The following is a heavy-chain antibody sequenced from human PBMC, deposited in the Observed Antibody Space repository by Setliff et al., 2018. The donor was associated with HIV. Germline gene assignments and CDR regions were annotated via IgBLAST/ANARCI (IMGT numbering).Heavy chain of an antibody. Sequence: SVKVSCKTSGGTFSSYAVSWVRQAPGQGLEWMGGIIPAFGTANYAQKFQGRVTITTDESTSTAYMELSGLRSEDTAVYFCARDGLLVAGIRFDYCGQGALVTVSS. CDR1: GGTFSSYA. CDR2: IIPAFGTA. D-gene: IGHD6-19*01. V-gene: IGHV1-69*05. J-gene: IGHJ4*01. CDR3: ARDGLLVAGIRFDY.